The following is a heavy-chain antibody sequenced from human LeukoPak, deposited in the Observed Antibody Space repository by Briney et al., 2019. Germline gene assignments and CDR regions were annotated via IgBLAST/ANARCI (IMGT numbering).Heavy chain of an antibody. CDR2: ISGSDSTT. V-gene: IGHV3-23*01. Sequence: GSLRLSCAASGFTFSNYAMNWVRQAPGKGLEWVSLISGSDSTTYYADSVKGHFTISRDNSKNTLYLQVNSLRAEDTAMYYCARNILFAFDIWGQGTMVTVSS. J-gene: IGHJ3*02. CDR1: GFTFSNYA. CDR3: ARNILFAFDI.